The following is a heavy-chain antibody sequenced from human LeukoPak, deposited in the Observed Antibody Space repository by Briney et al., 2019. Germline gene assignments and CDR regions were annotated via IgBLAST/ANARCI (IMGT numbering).Heavy chain of an antibody. J-gene: IGHJ6*03. D-gene: IGHD3-10*01. CDR3: ARDAPGSGDYMDV. CDR1: GGSISSYY. V-gene: IGHV4-59*01. Sequence: SETLSLTCTVSGGSISSYYWSWIRQPPGKGLEWIGYIYYSGSTKYNPSLKSRVTIPVDTSKNQFSLKLSSVTAADTAVYYCARDAPGSGDYMDVWGKGTTVTVSS. CDR2: IYYSGST.